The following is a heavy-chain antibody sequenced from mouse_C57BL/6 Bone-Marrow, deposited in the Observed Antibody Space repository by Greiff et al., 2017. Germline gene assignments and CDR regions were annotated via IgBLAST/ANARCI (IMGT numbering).Heavy chain of an antibody. D-gene: IGHD4-1*01. CDR3: ARVLGEDYFDY. V-gene: IGHV5-4*01. Sequence: EVQLVESGGGLVKPGGSLTLSCAASGFTFSSYAMSWVRQTPEKRLEWVATISDGGSYTYYPDNVKGRFTISRDNAKNNLYLQMSHLKSEDTAMYYCARVLGEDYFDYWGQGTTLTVSS. CDR1: GFTFSSYA. J-gene: IGHJ2*01. CDR2: ISDGGSYT.